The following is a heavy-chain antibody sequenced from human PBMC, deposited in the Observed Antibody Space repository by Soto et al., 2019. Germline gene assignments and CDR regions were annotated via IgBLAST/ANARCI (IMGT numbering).Heavy chain of an antibody. V-gene: IGHV3-33*01. CDR1: GFTFSSYG. J-gene: IGHJ4*02. D-gene: IGHD6-19*01. CDR2: IWYDGSNK. CDR3: ARDRYSSGWYDLDY. Sequence: QVQLVESGGGVVQPGGSLRLSCAASGFTFSSYGMHWVRQAPGKGLEWVAVIWYDGSNKYYADSVKGRFTISRDNSQNTLYLQMNSQRDEDTAVYYCARDRYSSGWYDLDYWGQGTLVSVSS.